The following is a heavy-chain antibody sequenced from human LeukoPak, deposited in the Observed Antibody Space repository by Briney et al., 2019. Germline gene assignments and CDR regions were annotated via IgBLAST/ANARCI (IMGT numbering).Heavy chain of an antibody. CDR3: TTDRGYDFWSGYYMDV. V-gene: IGHV3-15*05. D-gene: IGHD3-3*01. Sequence: GGSLRLSCAASGFTFSTAWMSWVRQAPGKGLEWVGRIKSRTDGGTTDYAAPAKGRFTISRDASKNTLYLRMNSLKTEDTAVYYCTTDRGYDFWSGYYMDVWGKGTTVTVSS. CDR2: IKSRTDGGTT. CDR1: GFTFSTAW. J-gene: IGHJ6*03.